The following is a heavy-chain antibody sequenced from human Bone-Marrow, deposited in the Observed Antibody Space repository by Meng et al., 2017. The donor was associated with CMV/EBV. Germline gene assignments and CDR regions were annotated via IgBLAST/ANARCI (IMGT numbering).Heavy chain of an antibody. Sequence: QVQLQESGPGLVKPSQTLSLTCSVSGDSINSGDYYWSWIRQPPGKGLEWIGYIYYSGSTYYNPSLESRLTISVDTYKNQFSLNLSSVTAADTAVYFCAKLSGSGTTSSGYHYAFDSWGQGTLVTVSS. CDR1: GDSINSGDYY. CDR2: IYYSGST. J-gene: IGHJ4*02. D-gene: IGHD3-22*01. CDR3: AKLSGSGTTSSGYHYAFDS. V-gene: IGHV4-30-4*08.